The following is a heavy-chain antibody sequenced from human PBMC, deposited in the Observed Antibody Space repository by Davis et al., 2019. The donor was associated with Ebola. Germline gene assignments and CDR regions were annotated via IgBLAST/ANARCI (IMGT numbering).Heavy chain of an antibody. CDR1: GYTFTSYG. CDR3: ARDGGRGSAAAGTCLDY. Sequence: ASVKVSCKASGYTFTSYGISWVRQAPGQGLEWMGWISAYNGNTNYAQKFQGRFTITRDTSASTAYMELSSLRSEDTAVYYCARDGGRGSAAAGTCLDYWGQGTLVTVSS. D-gene: IGHD6-13*01. V-gene: IGHV1-18*04. CDR2: ISAYNGNT. J-gene: IGHJ4*02.